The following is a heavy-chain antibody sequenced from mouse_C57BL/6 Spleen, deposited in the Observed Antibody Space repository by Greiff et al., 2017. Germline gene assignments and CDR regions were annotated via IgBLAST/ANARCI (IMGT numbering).Heavy chain of an antibody. CDR1: GYTFTSYW. V-gene: IGHV1-55*01. D-gene: IGHD3-3*01. CDR2: IYPGSGST. J-gene: IGHJ4*01. Sequence: QVQLQQSGAELVKPGASVKMSCKASGYTFTSYWITWVKQRPGQGLEWIGDIYPGSGSTNYNEKFKSKATLTVETSSSTAYIQLSSLTSEDSTVYSGVRDGGLGGYWGQGTSVTVSS. CDR3: VRDGGLGGY.